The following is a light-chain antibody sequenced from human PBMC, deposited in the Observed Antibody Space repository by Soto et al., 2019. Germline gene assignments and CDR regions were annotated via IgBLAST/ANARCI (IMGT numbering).Light chain of an antibody. V-gene: IGKV3-20*01. CDR1: QSVSSTY. CDR3: QQYDSSPIT. Sequence: ERVMTQSPATLSVSPGERATLSCRASQSVSSTYLAWYQQKPGQAPRLLIYGASSRATGIPDRLSGSGSGTDFTLTISRLEPEDFAVYYCQQYDSSPITFGQGTRLEIK. J-gene: IGKJ5*01. CDR2: GAS.